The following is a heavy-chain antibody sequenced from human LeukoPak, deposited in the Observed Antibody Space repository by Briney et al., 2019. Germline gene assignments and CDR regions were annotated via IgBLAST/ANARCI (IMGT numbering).Heavy chain of an antibody. CDR1: GYTFTSYG. J-gene: IGHJ3*02. Sequence: GASVKVSCKASGYTFTSYGISWVRQAPGQGLEWMGWISAYNGNTNYAQKLQGRVTMTTDTSTSTAYMELRSLRSDDTAVYYCARDLLSYSGSYWGAFDIWGQGTMVTVSS. CDR3: ARDLLSYSGSYWGAFDI. CDR2: ISAYNGNT. D-gene: IGHD1-26*01. V-gene: IGHV1-18*01.